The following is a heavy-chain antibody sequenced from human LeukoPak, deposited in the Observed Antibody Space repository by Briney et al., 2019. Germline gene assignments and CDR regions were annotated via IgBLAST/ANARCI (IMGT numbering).Heavy chain of an antibody. CDR3: ARVIFGVVISPYFDH. V-gene: IGHV3-7*01. D-gene: IGHD3-3*01. CDR2: IKQDGSEK. Sequence: GGSLRLSCAASGFSFSSSWMSWVRQAPGKGLEWVANIKQDGSEKYYVDSVKGRFTISRDNAKNSLYLQMSRPRVEDTAVYYCARVIFGVVISPYFDHWGQGTLVTVSS. J-gene: IGHJ4*02. CDR1: GFSFSSSW.